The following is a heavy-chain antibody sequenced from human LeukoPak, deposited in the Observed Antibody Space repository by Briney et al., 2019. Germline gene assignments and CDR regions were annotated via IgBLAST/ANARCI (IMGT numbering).Heavy chain of an antibody. CDR2: IYTSGST. Sequence: SETLSPTCTVSGGSISSYYWSWIRQPAGKGLEWIGRIYTSGSTNYNPSLKSRVTMSVDTSKNQFSLKLSSVTAADTAVYYCARGGVGGSYFYYFDYWGQGTLVTVSS. CDR3: ARGGVGGSYFYYFDY. J-gene: IGHJ4*02. D-gene: IGHD1-26*01. CDR1: GGSISSYY. V-gene: IGHV4-4*07.